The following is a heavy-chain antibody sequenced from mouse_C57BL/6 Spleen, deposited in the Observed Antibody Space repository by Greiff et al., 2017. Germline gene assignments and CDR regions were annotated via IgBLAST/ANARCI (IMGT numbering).Heavy chain of an antibody. J-gene: IGHJ1*03. Sequence: VQLQQPGAELVMPGASVKLSCKASGYTFTSYWMHWVKQRPGQGLEWIGEIDPSDSYTNYNQKFKGKSTLTVDKSSSTAYMQLSSLTSEDSAVYYCARPMTTVVADWYFDVWGTGTTVTVSS. CDR3: ARPMTTVVADWYFDV. V-gene: IGHV1-69*01. D-gene: IGHD1-1*01. CDR1: GYTFTSYW. CDR2: IDPSDSYT.